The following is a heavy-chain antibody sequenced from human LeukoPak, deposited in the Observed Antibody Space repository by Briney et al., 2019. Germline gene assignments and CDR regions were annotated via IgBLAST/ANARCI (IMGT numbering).Heavy chain of an antibody. D-gene: IGHD1-1*01. CDR2: INQDGSQE. J-gene: IGHJ4*02. Sequence: GGSLRLSCAASGFTFNSYWMNWVRQAPGKGLQWVANINQDGSQEYYVDSVKGRFTISRDNAKNSLYLQINSLRAEDTAVYYCARDNSRNDLEYWGQGTLVAVSS. CDR1: GFTFNSYW. CDR3: ARDNSRNDLEY. V-gene: IGHV3-7*04.